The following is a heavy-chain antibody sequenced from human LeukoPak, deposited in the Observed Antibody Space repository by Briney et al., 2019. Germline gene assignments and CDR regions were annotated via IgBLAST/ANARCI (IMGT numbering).Heavy chain of an antibody. CDR2: IFYSGST. CDR1: GGSISTSNYY. Sequence: PSETLSLTCTVSGGSISTSNYYWGWIRQPPGKGLEWIGNIFYSGSTYYSPSLRSRVTISLDTSRNQFSLKLSSVTAADTAVYYCARGFGYFDYWGQGTLVTVSS. J-gene: IGHJ4*02. CDR3: ARGFGYFDY. V-gene: IGHV4-39*07. D-gene: IGHD3-10*01.